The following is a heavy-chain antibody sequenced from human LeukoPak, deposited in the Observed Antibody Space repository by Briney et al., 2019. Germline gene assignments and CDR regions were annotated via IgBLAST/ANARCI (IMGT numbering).Heavy chain of an antibody. CDR2: ISRSGSNT. D-gene: IGHD6-19*01. V-gene: IGHV3-23*01. CDR3: AKVGSGWYEYYFDY. J-gene: IGHJ4*02. CDR1: GFTFSSYA. Sequence: GGSLRLSCAASGFTFSSYAMNWVRQAPGKVLEWVSSISRSGSNTYYADSVKGRFTISRDNPKNTLYLQTNSLRAEDTAVYYCAKVGSGWYEYYFDYWGQGTLVTVSS.